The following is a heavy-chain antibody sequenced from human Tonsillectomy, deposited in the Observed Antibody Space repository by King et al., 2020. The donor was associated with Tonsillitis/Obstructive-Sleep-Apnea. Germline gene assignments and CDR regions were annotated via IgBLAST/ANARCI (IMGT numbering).Heavy chain of an antibody. CDR2: INWNGINT. CDR3: ARGGELGSAFDV. J-gene: IGHJ3*01. V-gene: IGHV3-20*04. Sequence: VQLVESGGGLLRPGGSLRLSCVASGFTFDEYGLSWVRHAPGQGLEWVSGINWNGINTGYADSVTGRFTISRDNANNSLYLQINNLRAEDTALYYCARGGELGSAFDVWGQGTLVTVSS. D-gene: IGHD3-10*01. CDR1: GFTFDEYG.